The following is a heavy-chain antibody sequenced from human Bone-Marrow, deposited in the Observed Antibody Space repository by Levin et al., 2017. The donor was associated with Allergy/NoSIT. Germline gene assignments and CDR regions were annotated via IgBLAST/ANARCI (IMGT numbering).Heavy chain of an antibody. CDR2: IISSSGTT. CDR1: GFSFSSYS. D-gene: IGHD3-3*01. Sequence: PGGSLRLSCEASGFSFSSYSMNWVRQAPGKGLEWVTIIISSSGTTHYLDSVKGRFTISRDNARNSLYLQMDGLRAEDTGMYYCARRSLGVRSHQVDQWGRGTLVTVSS. CDR3: ARRSLGVRSHQVDQ. J-gene: IGHJ4*02. V-gene: IGHV3-21*04.